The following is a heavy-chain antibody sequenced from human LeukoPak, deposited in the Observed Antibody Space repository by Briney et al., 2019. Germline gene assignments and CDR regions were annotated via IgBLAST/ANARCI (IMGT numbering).Heavy chain of an antibody. V-gene: IGHV4-39*07. CDR3: AKRIVGLSAFDI. CDR2: ISYSGST. J-gene: IGHJ3*02. CDR1: GGSITSSNYQ. D-gene: IGHD1-26*01. Sequence: SETLSLTCTVSGGSITSSNYQWGWIRQPPGKGLEWIGSISYSGSTYFNPSLKSRVTISVDTSKNQFSLKLSSVTAADTAVYYCAKRIVGLSAFDIWGQGTMVTVSS.